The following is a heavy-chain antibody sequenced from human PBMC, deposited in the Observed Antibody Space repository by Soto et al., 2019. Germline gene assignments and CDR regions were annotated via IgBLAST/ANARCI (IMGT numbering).Heavy chain of an antibody. Sequence: QVQLVESGGGVVQPGRSLRLSCAASGFTFSSYGMHWVRQAPGKGLEWVAVIWYDGSNKYYADSVKGRFTISRDNSKNTLYLQMNSLRAEDTAVYYCAREGPGIHSGYYGAWGQGTLVTVSS. CDR3: AREGPGIHSGYYGA. CDR2: IWYDGSNK. D-gene: IGHD3-22*01. J-gene: IGHJ5*02. V-gene: IGHV3-33*01. CDR1: GFTFSSYG.